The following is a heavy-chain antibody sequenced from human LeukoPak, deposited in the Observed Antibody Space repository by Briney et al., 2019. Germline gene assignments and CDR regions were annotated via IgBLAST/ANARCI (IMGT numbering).Heavy chain of an antibody. V-gene: IGHV3-21*06. CDR3: FFPGITGKVY. D-gene: IGHD1-20*01. CDR1: GFTFSSYS. CDR2: ISSSSSYI. Sequence: GGSLRLSCAASGFTFSSYSMNWVRQAQGKGLEWVSSISSSSSYIYYADSVKGRFTIARDSSNNMVYLQMNSLRAEDTAVYYCFFPGITGKVYWGQGTLVTVSS. J-gene: IGHJ4*02.